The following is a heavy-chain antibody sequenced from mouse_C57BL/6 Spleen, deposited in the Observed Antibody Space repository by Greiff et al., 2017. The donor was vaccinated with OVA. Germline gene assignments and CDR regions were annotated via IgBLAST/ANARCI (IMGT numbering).Heavy chain of an antibody. Sequence: EVKLVESGGGLVKPGGSLKLSCAASGFTFSSYAMSWVRQTPEKRLEWVATISDGGSYTYYPDNVKGRFTISRDNAKNNLYLQMSHLKSEDTAMYYCARVDYYGSSYGYFDYWGQGTTLTVSS. CDR3: ARVDYYGSSYGYFDY. D-gene: IGHD1-1*01. CDR1: GFTFSSYA. J-gene: IGHJ2*01. V-gene: IGHV5-4*03. CDR2: ISDGGSYT.